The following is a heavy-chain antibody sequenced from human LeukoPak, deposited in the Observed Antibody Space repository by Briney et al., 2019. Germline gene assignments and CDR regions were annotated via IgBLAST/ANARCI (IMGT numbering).Heavy chain of an antibody. CDR3: ARDQRGALLPNWFDP. Sequence: TSSETLSLTCTISGGSISSYYWSWIRQPPGKGLEWIGYIYYSGSTNYNPSLKSRVTISVDTSKNQFSLKLSSVTAADTAVYYCARDQRGALLPNWFDPWGQGTLVTVSS. D-gene: IGHD2-15*01. J-gene: IGHJ5*02. V-gene: IGHV4-59*01. CDR2: IYYSGST. CDR1: GGSISSYY.